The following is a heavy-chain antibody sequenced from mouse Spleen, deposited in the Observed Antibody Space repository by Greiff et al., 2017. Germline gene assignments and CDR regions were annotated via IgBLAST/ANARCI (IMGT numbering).Heavy chain of an antibody. CDR2: IDPATGNT. V-gene: IGHV14-3*01. D-gene: IGHD2-1*01. Sequence: EVQLQQSVAELVRPGASVKLSCTASGFTIKNTYMHWVKQRPEQGLEWIGRIDPATGNTKYAPKFQGKATITADTSSNTAYLQLSSLTSEDTAIYYCARSSYGNYAAYWGQGTLVTVSA. CDR3: ARSSYGNYAAY. CDR1: GFTIKNTY. J-gene: IGHJ3*01.